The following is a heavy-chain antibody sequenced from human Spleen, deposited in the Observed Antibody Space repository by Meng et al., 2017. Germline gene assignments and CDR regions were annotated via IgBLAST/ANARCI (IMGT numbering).Heavy chain of an antibody. D-gene: IGHD3-22*01. CDR2: IKKQDGSEK. CDR1: GFTFSNAW. Sequence: GESLKISCAASGFTFSNAWMSWVRQAPGKGLEWVANIKKQDGSEKHYADSVKGRFTISRDNAKNSLFLQMNSLRAEDTAVYYCARDPTGYYDSSHMDVWGQGTTVTVSS. V-gene: IGHV3-7*01. J-gene: IGHJ6*02. CDR3: ARDPTGYYDSSHMDV.